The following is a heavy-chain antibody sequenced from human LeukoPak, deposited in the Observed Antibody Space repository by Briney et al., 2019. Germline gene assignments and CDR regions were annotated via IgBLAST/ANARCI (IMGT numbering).Heavy chain of an antibody. J-gene: IGHJ3*02. CDR2: IISDGSRT. CDR3: AREDVNIAVAASGTFDI. Sequence: PGGSLRLSCAASGFTFRSYWMHSVRLAPGKGLVWVSRIISDGSRTGYADSVKGRFTISRDNAKNKLYLQMNSLRAEDTAVYYCAREDVNIAVAASGTFDIWGQGTMVTVSS. D-gene: IGHD6-19*01. V-gene: IGHV3-74*01. CDR1: GFTFRSYW.